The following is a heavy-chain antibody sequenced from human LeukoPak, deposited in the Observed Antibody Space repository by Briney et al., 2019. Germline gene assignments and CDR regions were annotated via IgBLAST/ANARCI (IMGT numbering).Heavy chain of an antibody. Sequence: GSLRPSCAASGFTFTSYSMNWVRQAPGKGLEWVSTISGGGGSTYYADSVKGRFTISRDNSKNTLYLQVNSLRAEDTAVYYCAKGGKWDVTPFDYWGQGTLVTVSS. CDR2: ISGGGGST. J-gene: IGHJ4*02. V-gene: IGHV3-23*01. D-gene: IGHD1-26*01. CDR1: GFTFTSYS. CDR3: AKGGKWDVTPFDY.